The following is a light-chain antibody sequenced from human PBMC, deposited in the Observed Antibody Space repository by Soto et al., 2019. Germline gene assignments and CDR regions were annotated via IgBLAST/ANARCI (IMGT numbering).Light chain of an antibody. CDR1: QSIRSY. J-gene: IGKJ1*01. V-gene: IGKV1-39*01. Sequence: DIQMTQSPSSLSASVGDRVTITCRASQSIRSYLNWYQQKPGKAPKLLIYAASSLQSVVPSRFSGSGSGTDFTLTISSLQPEDFATYYCQQSYSTPPTFGQGNKVESK. CDR3: QQSYSTPPT. CDR2: AAS.